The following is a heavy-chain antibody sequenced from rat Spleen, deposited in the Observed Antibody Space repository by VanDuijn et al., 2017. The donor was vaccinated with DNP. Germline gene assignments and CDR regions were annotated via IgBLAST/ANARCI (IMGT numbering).Heavy chain of an antibody. CDR1: GFTFSDYN. CDR2: ISTDGGST. CDR3: AKDRQGGYAMDA. Sequence: EVPLVESGGGLVQPGRSLKLSCAASGFTFSDYNMAWVRQAPKKGLEWVASISTDGGSTDYPDSVKGRFTISRDNAGNTIYLPMNSLRSEDTATYYCAKDRQGGYAMDAWGQGTSVTVSS. J-gene: IGHJ4*01. V-gene: IGHV5-22*01.